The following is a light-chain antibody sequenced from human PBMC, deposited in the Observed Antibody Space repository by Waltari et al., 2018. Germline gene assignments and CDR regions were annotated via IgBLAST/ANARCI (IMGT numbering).Light chain of an antibody. CDR1: YSNIGRNA. Sequence: QSVLTQPPSASGTPGQRVTISCSGSYSNIGRNAVNWYQQLPETAPKLLIYTVNQRPSGVPDRFSGSKSGTLASLAISGLQSEDEADYHCATWDDSLNAWVFGGGTKVTVL. CDR3: ATWDDSLNAWV. J-gene: IGLJ3*02. V-gene: IGLV1-44*01. CDR2: TVN.